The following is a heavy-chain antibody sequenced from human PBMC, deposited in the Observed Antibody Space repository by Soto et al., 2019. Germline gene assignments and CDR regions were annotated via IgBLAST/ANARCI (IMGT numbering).Heavy chain of an antibody. CDR3: ARIPYYDSSGSFDP. CDR2: IYYSGST. V-gene: IGHV4-39*01. CDR1: GGSISSSSYY. D-gene: IGHD3-22*01. Sequence: SETLSLTCTVSGGSISSSSYYWGWIRQPPGKGLEWIGSIYYSGSTYYNPSLKSRVTISVDTSKNQFSLKLSSVTAADTAVYYCARIPYYDSSGSFDPWGQGTLVPVSS. J-gene: IGHJ5*02.